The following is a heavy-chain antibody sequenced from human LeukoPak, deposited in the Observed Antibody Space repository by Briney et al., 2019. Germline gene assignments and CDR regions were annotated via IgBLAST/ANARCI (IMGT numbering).Heavy chain of an antibody. CDR2: IYTRGTT. D-gene: IGHD3-3*01. J-gene: IGHJ5*02. V-gene: IGHV4-4*07. CDR3: ARSFLEWNNWFDP. CDR1: GGSISSYY. Sequence: PSETLSLTCTVSGGSISSYYWSWIRQPAGKGLEWIGRIYTRGTTNYNPSLKSRVTMSVDTSKNQFSLKLSSVTAADTAVYYCARSFLEWNNWFDPWGQGTLVTVSS.